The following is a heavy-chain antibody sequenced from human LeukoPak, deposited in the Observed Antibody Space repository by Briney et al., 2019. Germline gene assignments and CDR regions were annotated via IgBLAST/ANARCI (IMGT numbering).Heavy chain of an antibody. CDR3: ARGSRTIFGVGIGIDY. V-gene: IGHV3-33*01. CDR1: GFTFNSYG. J-gene: IGHJ4*02. Sequence: GGSLRLSCAASGFTFNSYGMHWIRQAPGKGLEWVAVIWYDGSIQYYADSVRGRFTISRDNSKNTLYLQMNSLRAEDTAVYYCARGSRTIFGVGIGIDYWGQGTPVTVSS. CDR2: IWYDGSIQ. D-gene: IGHD3-3*01.